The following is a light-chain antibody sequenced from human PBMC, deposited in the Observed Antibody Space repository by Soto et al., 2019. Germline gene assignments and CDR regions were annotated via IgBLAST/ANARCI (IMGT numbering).Light chain of an antibody. CDR2: WAS. V-gene: IGKV4-1*01. J-gene: IGKJ1*01. CDR3: QQFFTTPWT. CDR1: QTVLYISNNKNY. Sequence: DIVMTQSPDSLAVSLGERATIDCKSSQTVLYISNNKNYLAWYQQKPGQPPKLLIYWASTRESGVPDRFSGSGSATDFPLPISSLQEEDVAVYYCQQFFTTPWTFGRGTKVEIK.